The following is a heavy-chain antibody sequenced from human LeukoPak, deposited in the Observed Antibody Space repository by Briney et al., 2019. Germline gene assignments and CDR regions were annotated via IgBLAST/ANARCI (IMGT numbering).Heavy chain of an antibody. Sequence: ASVKVSCKASGYTFTSYDINWVRQATGQGLEWMGWMNPNSGNTGYAQKFQGRVTMTRNTSISTAYMELSSLRSEDTAVYYCARSSDYGSGSYYYYYYGMDVWGQGTTVTVSS. CDR1: GYTFTSYD. V-gene: IGHV1-8*01. CDR3: ARSSDYGSGSYYYYYYGMDV. D-gene: IGHD3-10*01. J-gene: IGHJ6*02. CDR2: MNPNSGNT.